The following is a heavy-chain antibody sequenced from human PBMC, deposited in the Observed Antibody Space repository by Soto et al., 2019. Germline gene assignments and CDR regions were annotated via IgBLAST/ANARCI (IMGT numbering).Heavy chain of an antibody. CDR2: INYTGST. Sequence: PSETLSLTCAVYGGSFSGYYWSRIRQPPGKGLEWIGEINYTGSTHYNPSLKSRLTISVDKSKNQFSLQLTSVTVADTAVYYCATSYGNAWYTFWGQGTQVTVSS. J-gene: IGHJ4*02. D-gene: IGHD6-13*01. CDR3: ATSYGNAWYTF. CDR1: GGSFSGYY. V-gene: IGHV4-34*01.